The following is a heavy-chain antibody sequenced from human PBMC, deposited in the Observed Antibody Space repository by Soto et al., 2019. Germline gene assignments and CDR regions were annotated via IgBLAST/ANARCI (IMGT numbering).Heavy chain of an antibody. V-gene: IGHV4-34*01. CDR1: GGSFSGYY. CDR3: ARGGSDFEKADGYSFFDT. J-gene: IGHJ5*02. CDR2: INNSGSA. D-gene: IGHD5-18*01. Sequence: PSETLSLTCGVYGGSFSGYYWTWIRQTPGKGLEWIGEINNSGSANYNPALKSRVTISVDTSKNQFSLNLKSVTAADAATYYCARGGSDFEKADGYSFFDTWAQGILATVSS.